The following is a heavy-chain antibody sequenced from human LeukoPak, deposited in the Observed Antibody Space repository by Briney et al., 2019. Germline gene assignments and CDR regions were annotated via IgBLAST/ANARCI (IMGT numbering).Heavy chain of an antibody. Sequence: SGGSLRLSCAASGFTFSSYAMSWVRQAPGKGLEWVSAISGSGGSTYYADSVKGRFTISRDNTKNTPYLQMNSLRAEDTAVYSCAKCGIAAAGTVYYYGMDVWGQGTTVTVSS. D-gene: IGHD6-13*01. V-gene: IGHV3-23*01. J-gene: IGHJ6*02. CDR3: AKCGIAAAGTVYYYGMDV. CDR1: GFTFSSYA. CDR2: ISGSGGST.